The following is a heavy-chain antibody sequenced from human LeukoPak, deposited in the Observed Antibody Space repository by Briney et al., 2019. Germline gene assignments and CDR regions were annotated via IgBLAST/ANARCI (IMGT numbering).Heavy chain of an antibody. D-gene: IGHD3-22*01. Sequence: ASVKVSCKASGYTFTSYGISWVRQAPGQGLEWMRWISAYNGNTNYAQEVQGRVTLATDTSTSTAYMELRSLRSDDTAVYYCARDTYYYDSKYAFDIWGQGTMVTVSS. V-gene: IGHV1-18*01. CDR3: ARDTYYYDSKYAFDI. J-gene: IGHJ3*02. CDR2: ISAYNGNT. CDR1: GYTFTSYG.